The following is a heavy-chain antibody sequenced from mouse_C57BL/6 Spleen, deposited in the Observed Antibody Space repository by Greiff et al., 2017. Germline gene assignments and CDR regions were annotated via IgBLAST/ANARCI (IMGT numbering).Heavy chain of an antibody. CDR3: ARGYYGSSPLDF. J-gene: IGHJ1*03. D-gene: IGHD1-1*01. Sequence: EVKLVESGGGLVKPGGSLKLSCAASGFTFSDYGMHWVRQAPEKGLEWVAYISSGSSTIYYADTVKGRFTISRDNAKNTLFLQMTSLRSEDTAMYYCARGYYGSSPLDFWGTGTTVTVSS. CDR2: ISSGSSTI. CDR1: GFTFSDYG. V-gene: IGHV5-17*01.